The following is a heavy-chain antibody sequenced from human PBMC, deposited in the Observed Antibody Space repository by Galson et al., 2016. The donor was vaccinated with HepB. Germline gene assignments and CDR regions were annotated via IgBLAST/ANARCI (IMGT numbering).Heavy chain of an antibody. Sequence: SETLSLTCNVSGGSISSYFWTWIRQPPGKGLEWIGEINHSGSTKYNPSLKNRVTISVDTSKNQFSLKLNSMTAADTAIYYCAGVVVAATNWFDPWGQGTLVAVSS. V-gene: IGHV4-34*01. CDR3: AGVVVAATNWFDP. D-gene: IGHD2-15*01. CDR1: GGSISSYF. J-gene: IGHJ5*02. CDR2: INHSGST.